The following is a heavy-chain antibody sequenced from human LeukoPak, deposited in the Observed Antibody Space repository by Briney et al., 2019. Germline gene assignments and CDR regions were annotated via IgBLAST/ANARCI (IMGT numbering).Heavy chain of an antibody. CDR1: GDSFSNSW. Sequence: GESLKISCQWSGDSFSNSWIGWVRQMTDKGPDWVGVIYPGDSETRYSPSFQGHVTISVDKSLSAAYLQWSSLKASDSAMYYCATWGRNGYFGMDVWGQGTTVIVSS. CDR3: ATWGRNGYFGMDV. CDR2: IYPGDSET. D-gene: IGHD1-1*01. J-gene: IGHJ6*02. V-gene: IGHV5-51*01.